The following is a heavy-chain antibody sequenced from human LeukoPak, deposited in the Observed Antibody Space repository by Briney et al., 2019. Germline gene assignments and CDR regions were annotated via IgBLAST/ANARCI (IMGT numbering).Heavy chain of an antibody. V-gene: IGHV3-23*01. CDR3: VKGPRPDITVAHTVEN. J-gene: IGHJ4*02. CDR2: ISSRGDST. D-gene: IGHD6-19*01. CDR1: GFIFSNYA. Sequence: GGSLRLSCAASGFIFSNYAMSWVRQVPGRGLEWVSTISSRGDSTYVADSVKGRFTISRDNSKNSLYLQMNTVRAEDTAVYYRVKGPRPDITVAHTVENWGQGTLVAVSS.